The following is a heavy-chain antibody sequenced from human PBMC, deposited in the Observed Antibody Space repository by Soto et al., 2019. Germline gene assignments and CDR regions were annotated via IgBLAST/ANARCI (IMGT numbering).Heavy chain of an antibody. CDR1: GYTFTRFG. CDR2: ISGYNGDT. J-gene: IGHJ6*02. D-gene: IGHD1-7*01. CDR3: AKKGQLPYYYYGMDV. V-gene: IGHV1-18*01. Sequence: QGQLVQSGAEVKKPGASVKVSCKASGYTFTRFGISWVRQAPGQGLEWMGWISGYNGDTNYAQKHQGRVTMTIDTSTSTAYMELRSLTSDDTAVYYCAKKGQLPYYYYGMDVWGQGTTVTVSS.